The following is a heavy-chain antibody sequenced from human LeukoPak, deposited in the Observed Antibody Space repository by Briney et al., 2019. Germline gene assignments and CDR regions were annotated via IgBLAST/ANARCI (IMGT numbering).Heavy chain of an antibody. V-gene: IGHV4-59*01. CDR3: ARAASSGWEFYYYYGMDV. J-gene: IGHJ6*02. Sequence: PETLSLTCTVSGGSISSYYWSWIRQPPGKGLEWIGYIYYSGSTNYNPSLKSRVTISVDTSKNQFSLKLSSVTAADTAVYYCARAASSGWEFYYYYGMDVWGQGTTVTVSS. CDR2: IYYSGST. CDR1: GGSISSYY. D-gene: IGHD6-19*01.